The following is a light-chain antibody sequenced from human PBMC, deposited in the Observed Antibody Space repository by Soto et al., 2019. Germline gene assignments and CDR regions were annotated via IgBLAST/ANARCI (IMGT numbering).Light chain of an antibody. CDR2: DAS. V-gene: IGKV1-33*01. CDR3: QHCDSLPLT. CDR1: QDISNS. J-gene: IGKJ5*01. Sequence: DIQMTQSPSSLSASLGDRVTISCHASQDISNSLNWYQQKPGKAPKLLIYDASNLETGVPSRFSGSGSGTDFTFTISSLQPEDIATYYCQHCDSLPLTFGQGTRLEIK.